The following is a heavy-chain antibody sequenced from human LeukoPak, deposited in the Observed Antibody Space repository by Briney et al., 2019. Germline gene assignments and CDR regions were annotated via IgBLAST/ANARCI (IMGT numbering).Heavy chain of an antibody. D-gene: IGHD3-22*01. CDR3: ARPQPYYYDSSGQITGFDY. V-gene: IGHV4-34*01. CDR1: GGSFSGYY. Sequence: SETLSLTCAVYGGSFSGYYWSWIRQPPGKGLEWIGEINHSGSTNYKPSLKSRVTISVDTSKNQFSLKLSSVTAADTAVYYCARPQPYYYDSSGQITGFDYWGQGTLVTVSS. J-gene: IGHJ4*02. CDR2: INHSGST.